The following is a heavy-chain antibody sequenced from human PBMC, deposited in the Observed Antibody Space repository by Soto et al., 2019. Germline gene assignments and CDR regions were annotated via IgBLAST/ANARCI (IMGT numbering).Heavy chain of an antibody. D-gene: IGHD1-20*01. Sequence: GGSLRLSCAASGFTFSFYSMDWVRQAPGRGLEWVSYISSSGSTIYYADAVKGRFTISRDNAKNSLYLQMNSLKDEDTAVYYCARDLANNNWNDPFDFWGQGTQVTVSS. V-gene: IGHV3-48*02. CDR3: ARDLANNNWNDPFDF. J-gene: IGHJ4*02. CDR2: ISSSGSTI. CDR1: GFTFSFYS.